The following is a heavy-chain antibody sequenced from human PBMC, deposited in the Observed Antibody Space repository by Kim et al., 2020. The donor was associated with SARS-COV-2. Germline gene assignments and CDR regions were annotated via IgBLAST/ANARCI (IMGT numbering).Heavy chain of an antibody. D-gene: IGHD1-1*01. CDR3: AKGESKNCPLFDY. Sequence: GGSLRLSCAASGFTFSSYAMSWVRQAPGKGPEWVSLVSGSGGSTYHADSVKGRFAISRDNSKKTLYLQMNSLRAEDTASYYCAKGESKNCPLFDYWGQGT. CDR1: GFTFSSYA. V-gene: IGHV3-23*01. CDR2: VSGSGGST. J-gene: IGHJ4*02.